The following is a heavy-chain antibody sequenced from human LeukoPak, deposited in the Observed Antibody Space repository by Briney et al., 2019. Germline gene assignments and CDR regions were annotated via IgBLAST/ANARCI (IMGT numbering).Heavy chain of an antibody. J-gene: IGHJ4*02. CDR3: ARRAGAYSHPYDY. CDR1: GGSISSSSDY. CDR2: IYSGGST. Sequence: ETLSLTCTVSGGSISSSSDYWGWIRQAPGKGLEWVSVIYSGGSTYYADSVKGRFTIPRDNSKNTLYLQMNSLRAEDTAVYYCARRAGAYSHPYDYWGQGTLVTVSS. D-gene: IGHD4/OR15-4a*01. V-gene: IGHV3-53*01.